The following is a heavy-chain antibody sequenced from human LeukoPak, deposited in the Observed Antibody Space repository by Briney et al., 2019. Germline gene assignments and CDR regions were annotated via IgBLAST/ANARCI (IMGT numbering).Heavy chain of an antibody. CDR3: AIMHGYYDGSGYWVQ. D-gene: IGHD3-22*01. CDR1: GFTSGSYG. V-gene: IGHV3-23*01. J-gene: IGHJ1*01. Sequence: GGSLRLSCAASGFTSGSYGMSWVRQAPGKGREWVSFITPNADRTSYADSVEGRFTISRDNPRNTLYMQMNSLRDEDTALYYCAIMHGYYDGSGYWVQWGQGTLVTVSS. CDR2: ITPNADRT.